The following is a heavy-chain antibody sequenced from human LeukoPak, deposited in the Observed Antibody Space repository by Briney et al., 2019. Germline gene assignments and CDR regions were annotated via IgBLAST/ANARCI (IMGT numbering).Heavy chain of an antibody. V-gene: IGHV3-23*01. J-gene: IGHJ4*02. CDR3: AKYRRYVPRFDY. D-gene: IGHD3-9*01. CDR2: ISGSGGST. CDR1: GFTFSSYA. Sequence: PGGSLRLSCAASGFTFSSYAMGWVRQAPGKGLEWVSAISGSGGSTYYADSVKGRFTISRDNSKNTLYLQMNSLRAEDTAVYYCAKYRRYVPRFDYWGQGTLVTVSS.